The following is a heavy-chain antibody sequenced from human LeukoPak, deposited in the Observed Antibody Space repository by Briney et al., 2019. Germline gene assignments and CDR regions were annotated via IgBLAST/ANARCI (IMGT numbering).Heavy chain of an antibody. J-gene: IGHJ4*02. D-gene: IGHD3-3*01. CDR2: ISSSSSYI. Sequence: GGSLRLSCAASGFTFSSYSMSWVRQAPGKGLEWVSSISSSSSYIYYADSVKGRFTISRDNAKNSLYLQMNSLRAEDTAVYYCARVYFGVVRGPFDYWGQGTLVTVSS. CDR3: ARVYFGVVRGPFDY. V-gene: IGHV3-21*01. CDR1: GFTFSSYS.